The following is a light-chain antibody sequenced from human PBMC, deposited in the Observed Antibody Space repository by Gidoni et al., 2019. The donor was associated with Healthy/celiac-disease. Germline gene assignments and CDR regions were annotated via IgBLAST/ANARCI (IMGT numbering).Light chain of an antibody. CDR2: SAS. V-gene: IGKV1-39*01. CDR3: QQSYSTPSP. J-gene: IGKJ4*01. CDR1: QSIISY. Sequence: DIQMTQSPSSLSASGGDRVPITCRASQSIISYLNWYQQKPGKAPNLLIYSASSLQSGVPSRFSGSGSGTDFTLTISSLQPEDFATYYCQQSYSTPSPFGGGTKVEIK.